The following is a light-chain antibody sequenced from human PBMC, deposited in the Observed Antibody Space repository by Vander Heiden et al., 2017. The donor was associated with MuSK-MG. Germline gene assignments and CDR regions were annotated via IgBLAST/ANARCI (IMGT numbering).Light chain of an antibody. CDR2: DAS. J-gene: IGKJ2*01. CDR3: QQNESLPYT. Sequence: QITQSPSSLSASVGDRVTITCQASQDISNYLNWYQQKPGKAPKLLIYDASNLETGVPSRFSGSGSGTDFTFTISRLQPEDIATYYCQQNESLPYTFGQGTKLEIK. CDR1: QDISNY. V-gene: IGKV1-33*01.